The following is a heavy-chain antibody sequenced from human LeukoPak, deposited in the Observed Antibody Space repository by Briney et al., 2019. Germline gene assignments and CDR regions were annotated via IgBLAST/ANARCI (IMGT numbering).Heavy chain of an antibody. Sequence: GGSLRLSCAASGFTFSSYSMNWVRQAPGKGLEWVSSISSSSYIYYADSVKGRFTISRDNAKNSLYLQMNSLRAEDTAVYYCARGAGLSPGSGSDFDYWGQGTLVTVSS. CDR1: GFTFSSYS. V-gene: IGHV3-21*01. J-gene: IGHJ4*02. CDR2: ISSSSYI. CDR3: ARGAGLSPGSGSDFDY. D-gene: IGHD3-10*01.